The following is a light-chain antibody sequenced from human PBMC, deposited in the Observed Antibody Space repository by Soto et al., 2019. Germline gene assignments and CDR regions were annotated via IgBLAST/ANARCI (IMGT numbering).Light chain of an antibody. CDR2: GAS. CDR1: HSVSSSY. V-gene: IGKV3-20*01. CDR3: QQYGGSPPFT. J-gene: IGKJ3*01. Sequence: EIVLTQSPGTLSLSPGERATLSCRASHSVSSSYLAWYQQKPGQAPRLLIYGASSRATGISDRFSGTGSGTDFTLTISRLEPEDFAVYYCQQYGGSPPFTFGPGTKVDIK.